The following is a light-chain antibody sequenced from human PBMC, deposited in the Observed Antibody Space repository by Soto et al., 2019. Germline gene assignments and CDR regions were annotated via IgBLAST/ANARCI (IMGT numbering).Light chain of an antibody. V-gene: IGKV3-15*01. J-gene: IGKJ4*01. CDR1: QSVSSN. CDR3: QQYNNWAPLT. CDR2: GAS. Sequence: EIVMTQSPATLSVSPGERATLSCRASQSVSSNLAWYQQKPGQAPRLLIYGASTRATGIPARFSGSGSGTEFTLTISSLQSEDFAVYCCQQYNNWAPLTFGGGTKGEIK.